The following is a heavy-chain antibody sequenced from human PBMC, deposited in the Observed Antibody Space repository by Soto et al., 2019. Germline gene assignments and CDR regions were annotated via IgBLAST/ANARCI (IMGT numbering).Heavy chain of an antibody. CDR3: ARDGDVNTGFGKDY. D-gene: IGHD3-16*01. CDR2: IWHDGGNK. V-gene: IGHV3-33*01. CDR1: GFTFSNYG. Sequence: QVQLVESGGGVVQPGRSLRLSCAASGFTFSNYGMHWVRQAPGKGLEWVAFIWHDGGNKFYAESVKGRFTIFRDNSKNTLYLLMNSLSAEDTAMYYCARDGDVNTGFGKDYWGQGTLVTVSS. J-gene: IGHJ4*02.